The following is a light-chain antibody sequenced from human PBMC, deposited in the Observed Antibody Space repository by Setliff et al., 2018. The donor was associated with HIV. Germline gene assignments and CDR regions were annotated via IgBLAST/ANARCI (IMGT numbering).Light chain of an antibody. CDR2: DVS. CDR3: SSYTSSSTLL. Sequence: QSVLTQPASVSGSPGQSITISCTGTSSDVGGYNYVSWYQQHPGKAPKVMIYDVSNRPSGVSNRFSGSKSGNTASLTISGLQAEDEADYYCSSYTSSSTLLFGTGTKVT. CDR1: SSDVGGYNY. J-gene: IGLJ1*01. V-gene: IGLV2-14*03.